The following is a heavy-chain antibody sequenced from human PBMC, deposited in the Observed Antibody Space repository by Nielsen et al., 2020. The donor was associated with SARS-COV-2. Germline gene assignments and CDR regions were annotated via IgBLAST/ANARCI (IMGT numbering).Heavy chain of an antibody. J-gene: IGHJ5*02. D-gene: IGHD1-7*01. CDR3: TRVGEAGTAQWFDP. CDR2: TRNKAHSYTT. Sequence: VRQAPGKGLEWVGRTRNKAHSYTTEYAASVKGRFTISRDDSKNSLYLQMNSLKTEDTAVYYCTRVGEAGTAQWFDPWGQGTLVTVSS. V-gene: IGHV3-72*01.